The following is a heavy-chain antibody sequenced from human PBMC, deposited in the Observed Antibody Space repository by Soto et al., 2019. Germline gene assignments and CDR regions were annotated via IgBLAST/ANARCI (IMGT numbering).Heavy chain of an antibody. CDR3: AKGPQSSGWHYFDY. CDR1: GFTLSSYA. V-gene: IGHV3-23*01. D-gene: IGHD6-19*01. J-gene: IGHJ4*02. Sequence: PGGSLRLSCAASGFTLSSYAMSWVRQAPGKGLEWVSTISGSGGNTYYADSVKGRFTISRHSSENTLYLQMISLRAEDMAIYYCAKGPQSSGWHYFDYWGQGTLVTVSS. CDR2: ISGSGGNT.